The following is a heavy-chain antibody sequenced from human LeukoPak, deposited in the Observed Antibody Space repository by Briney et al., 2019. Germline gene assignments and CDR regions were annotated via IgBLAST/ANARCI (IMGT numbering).Heavy chain of an antibody. V-gene: IGHV1-18*01. J-gene: IGHJ6*02. CDR1: GYTFTSYG. CDR3: ATLGGIAARFDYYYGMDV. CDR2: ISAYNGNT. D-gene: IGHD6-6*01. Sequence: AASVKVSCKASGYTFTSYGISWVRQAPGQGLEWMGWISAYNGNTNYAQKLQGRVTMTRDTSISTAYMELSRLRSDDTAVYYCATLGGIAARFDYYYGMDVWGQGTTVTVSS.